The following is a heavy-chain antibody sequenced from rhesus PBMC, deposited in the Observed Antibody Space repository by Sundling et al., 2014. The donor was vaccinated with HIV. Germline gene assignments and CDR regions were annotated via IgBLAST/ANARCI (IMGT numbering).Heavy chain of an antibody. D-gene: IGHD4-29*01. CDR1: GGSFSGYY. J-gene: IGHJ4*01. Sequence: QVQLQESGPGLVKPSETLSLTCAVSGGSFSGYYWGWIRQPPGKGLEWIGYISGSSGSTDYNPSLKSRVTISIDTSKTQFSLRLSSVTAADTAIYYCARVVTVAGAADYWGQGVLVTVSS. V-gene: IGHV4-165*01. CDR3: ARVVTVAGAADY. CDR2: ISGSSGST.